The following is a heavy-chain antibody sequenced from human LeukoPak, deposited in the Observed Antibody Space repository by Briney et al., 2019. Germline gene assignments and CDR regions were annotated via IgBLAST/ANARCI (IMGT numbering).Heavy chain of an antibody. CDR2: IKTDGSAK. Sequence: GGSLRLSCAASGFRFSDYWMTWVRQAPGKGLECVANIKTDGSAKYYPDSVKGRFTVSRDNAKNSLYLQMNNMRVEDTAIYYCTKDLNHDIIRRGQGTLVTVSS. J-gene: IGHJ4*02. D-gene: IGHD1-14*01. CDR1: GFRFSDYW. V-gene: IGHV3-7*01. CDR3: TKDLNHDIIR.